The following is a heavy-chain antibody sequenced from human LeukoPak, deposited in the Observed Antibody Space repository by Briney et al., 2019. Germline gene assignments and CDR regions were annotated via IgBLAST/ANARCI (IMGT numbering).Heavy chain of an antibody. V-gene: IGHV5-51*01. CDR1: GYRFTNYW. J-gene: IGHJ4*02. D-gene: IGHD6-13*01. CDR3: ARPIAPAGTDLGY. CDR2: IYPGDSDT. Sequence: RGESLKISCKGSGYRFTNYWIAWVRQMPGKGLEWMGIIYPGDSDTRYSPSFQGQVTISADKSITTAYLQWSSLKASDTAMYYCARPIAPAGTDLGYWGQGTLVTVSS.